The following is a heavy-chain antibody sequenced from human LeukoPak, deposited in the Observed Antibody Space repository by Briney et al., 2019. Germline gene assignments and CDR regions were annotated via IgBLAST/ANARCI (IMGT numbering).Heavy chain of an antibody. CDR1: GGSISSSTNY. V-gene: IGHV4-39*07. Sequence: SETLSLTCTVSGGSISSSTNYWGWIRQPPGKGLEWIGSIYYSGSTYYNPSLKSRLTISVDTSKNQFSLKLSSVTAADTAVYYCARVLRYFDWLLPNWFDPWGQGTLVTVSS. D-gene: IGHD3-9*01. CDR2: IYYSGST. CDR3: ARVLRYFDWLLPNWFDP. J-gene: IGHJ5*02.